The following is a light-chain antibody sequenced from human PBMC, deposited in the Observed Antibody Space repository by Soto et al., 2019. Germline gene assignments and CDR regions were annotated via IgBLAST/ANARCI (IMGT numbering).Light chain of an antibody. J-gene: IGKJ4*01. CDR2: DAS. Sequence: EIVLTQSPATLSLSPGERATLSCRASQSVRSFLAWYQQKPGQAPRLLIYDASNRATGIPARFSGSGSGTDFTLTVSSLESEDFAVYYCQQRSIWPLTFGGGTKVEIK. CDR1: QSVRSF. CDR3: QQRSIWPLT. V-gene: IGKV3-11*01.